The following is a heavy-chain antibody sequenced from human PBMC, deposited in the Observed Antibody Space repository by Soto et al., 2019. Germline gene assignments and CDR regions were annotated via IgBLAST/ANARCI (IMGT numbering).Heavy chain of an antibody. CDR3: ARDLGGLLMTYY. Sequence: GXSVKVSCKASGYTFTSYGISWVRQAPGQGLEWMRWIXAYNGXTHYAQQLQGXXTMTTDTXXSTAYMELRSLRSEDTAVYYCARDLGGLLMTYYWGQGTLVTVSS. D-gene: IGHD2-15*01. CDR1: GYTFTSYG. J-gene: IGHJ4*02. V-gene: IGHV1-18*01. CDR2: IXAYNGXT.